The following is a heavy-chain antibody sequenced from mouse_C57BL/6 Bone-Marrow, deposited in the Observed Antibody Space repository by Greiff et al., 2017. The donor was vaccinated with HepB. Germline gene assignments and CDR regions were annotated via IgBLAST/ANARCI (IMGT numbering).Heavy chain of an antibody. CDR1: GYTFTDYY. J-gene: IGHJ2*01. CDR2: INPNNGGT. Sequence: EVKLQQSGPELVKPGASVKISCKASGYTFTDYYMNWVKQSHGKSLEWIGDINPNNGGTSYNQKFKGKATLTVDKSSSTAYMELRSLTSEDSAVYYCARRTVVASDYWGQGTTLTVSS. V-gene: IGHV1-26*01. CDR3: ARRTVVASDY. D-gene: IGHD1-1*01.